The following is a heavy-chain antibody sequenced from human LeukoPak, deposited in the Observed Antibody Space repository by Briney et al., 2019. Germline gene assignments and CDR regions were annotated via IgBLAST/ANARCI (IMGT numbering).Heavy chain of an antibody. V-gene: IGHV3-30*04. CDR1: GFTFSSYA. J-gene: IGHJ4*02. Sequence: GGSLRLSCAASGFTFSSYAMHWVRQAPGKGLERVAVISYDGSNKYYADSVKGRFTISRDNSKNTLYLQMNSLRAEDTAVYYCARAVGYSYGFDYFDYWGQGTLVTVSS. D-gene: IGHD5-18*01. CDR2: ISYDGSNK. CDR3: ARAVGYSYGFDYFDY.